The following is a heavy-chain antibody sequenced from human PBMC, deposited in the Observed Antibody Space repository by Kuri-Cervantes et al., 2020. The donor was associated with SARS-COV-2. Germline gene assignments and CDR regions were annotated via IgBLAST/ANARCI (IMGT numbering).Heavy chain of an antibody. CDR2: IYYSGSN. D-gene: IGHD6-13*01. CDR3: ARAGYSSSWDYYYYYYMGV. Sequence: SCAVSGYSISSGDYYWSWIRQPPGKGLEWIGYIYYSGSNYYNPSLNSRVTISVDTSKNQFSLKLSSVTAADTAVYYCARAGYSSSWDYYYYYYMGVWGKGTTVTVSS. J-gene: IGHJ6*03. V-gene: IGHV4-30-4*08. CDR1: GYSISSGDYY.